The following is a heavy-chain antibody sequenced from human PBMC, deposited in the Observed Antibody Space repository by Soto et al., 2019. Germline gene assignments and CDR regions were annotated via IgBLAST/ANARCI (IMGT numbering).Heavy chain of an antibody. CDR1: GGSFSGYY. CDR2: INHSGST. CDR3: ARVPRDAFDI. V-gene: IGHV4-34*01. Sequence: SETLPLTCAVYGGSFSGYYWSWIRQPPGKGLEWIGEINHSGSTNYNPSLKSRVTISVDTSKNQFSLKLSSVTAADTAVYYCARVPRDAFDIWGQGTMVTVSS. J-gene: IGHJ3*02.